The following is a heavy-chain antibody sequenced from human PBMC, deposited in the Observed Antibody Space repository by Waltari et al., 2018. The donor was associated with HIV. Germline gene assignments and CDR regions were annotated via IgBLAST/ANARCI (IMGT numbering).Heavy chain of an antibody. CDR1: GYTFTGYY. Sequence: QVQLVQSGAEVKKPGASVKISCKASGYTFTGYYMHWVRQAPGQGLEWMGVRSADNGGTSYAQKFQGRVAMARDTSMSTASMELSRLRSDDTAVYYWARDICKGGSCYSYYFDDWGQGTLVTVSS. J-gene: IGHJ4*02. CDR2: RSADNGGT. D-gene: IGHD2-15*01. V-gene: IGHV1-2*02. CDR3: ARDICKGGSCYSYYFDD.